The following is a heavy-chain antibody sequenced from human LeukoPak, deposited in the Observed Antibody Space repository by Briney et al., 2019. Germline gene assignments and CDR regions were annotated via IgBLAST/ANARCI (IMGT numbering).Heavy chain of an antibody. CDR2: IYYSGST. D-gene: IGHD2-2*01. CDR1: GGSISSYY. J-gene: IGHJ4*02. V-gene: IGHV4-59*01. CDR3: ARGDIVVVPAAYYFDY. Sequence: TSETLSLTCTVSGGSISSYYWSWIRQPPGKGLEWIGYIYYSGSTNYNPSLKSRVTISVDTSKNQFSLKLSSVTAADTAVYYCARGDIVVVPAAYYFDYWGQGTLVTVSS.